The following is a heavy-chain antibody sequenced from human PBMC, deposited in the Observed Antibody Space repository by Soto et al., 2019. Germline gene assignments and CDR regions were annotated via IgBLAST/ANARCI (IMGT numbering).Heavy chain of an antibody. Sequence: GEYLKISCKGSGYSFPTFCIAWVRQMPGKGLEWMGVIYPAESDTSYSPSFQGQVTISADKTISTAYLQWSSLKSSDTAMYYCARSGRKAYYNMEVWGQGATVTVAS. V-gene: IGHV5-51*01. CDR1: GYSFPTFC. D-gene: IGHD3-10*01. CDR2: IYPAESDT. CDR3: ARSGRKAYYNMEV. J-gene: IGHJ6*02.